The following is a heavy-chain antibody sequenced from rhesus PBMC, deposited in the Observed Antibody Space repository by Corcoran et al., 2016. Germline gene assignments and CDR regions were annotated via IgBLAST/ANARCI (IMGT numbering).Heavy chain of an antibody. CDR2: IYSSGST. CDR3: ALRYEV. J-gene: IGHJ5-1*01. V-gene: IGHV4S11*01. D-gene: IGHD1-1-1*01. Sequence: QVQLQESGPGLVKPSATLSLTCAVSGGSIRSNYWSWIRQAPGRGLEWIGYIYSSGSTYYNPSLKSRVTLSVDTSKNQFSLKLTSVTAADTAVYYCALRYEVWGPGVLVTVSS. CDR1: GGSIRSNY.